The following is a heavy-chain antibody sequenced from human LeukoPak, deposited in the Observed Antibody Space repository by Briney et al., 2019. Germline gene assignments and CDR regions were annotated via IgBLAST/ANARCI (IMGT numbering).Heavy chain of an antibody. CDR1: GGSFSGYY. J-gene: IGHJ4*02. V-gene: IGHV4-34*01. Sequence: LETLSLTCAVYGGSFSGYYWSWIRQPPGKGLEWIGEINHSGSTNYNPSLKSRVTISVDTSKNQFSLKLSSVTAADTAVYYCARAADSGSYYPPDYWGQGTLVTVSS. CDR3: ARAADSGSYYPPDY. D-gene: IGHD3-10*01. CDR2: INHSGST.